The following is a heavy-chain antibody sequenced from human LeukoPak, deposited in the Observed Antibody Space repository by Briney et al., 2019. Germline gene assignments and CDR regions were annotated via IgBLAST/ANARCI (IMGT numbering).Heavy chain of an antibody. CDR3: ASSYCGGDCYPDQCPIDY. CDR1: GGSISSGGYS. Sequence: PSQTLSLTCAVSGGSISSGGYSWSWIRQPPGKGLEWIGYIYHSGSTYYNPSLKSRVTISVDRSKNQFSLKLSSVTAADTAVYYCASSYCGGDCYPDQCPIDYWGQGTLVTVSS. D-gene: IGHD2-21*02. J-gene: IGHJ4*02. CDR2: IYHSGST. V-gene: IGHV4-30-2*01.